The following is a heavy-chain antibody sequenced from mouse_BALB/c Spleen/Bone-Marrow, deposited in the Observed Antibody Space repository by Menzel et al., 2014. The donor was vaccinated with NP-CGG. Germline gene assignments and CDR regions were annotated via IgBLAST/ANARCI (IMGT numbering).Heavy chain of an antibody. V-gene: IGHV5-6-3*01. CDR1: GFTFSNYG. D-gene: IGHD1-2*01. J-gene: IGHJ4*01. CDR3: ARDSLLRSLYAIDY. Sequence: DVKLMESGGGLVQPGGSLKLSCAASGFTFSNYGMSWVRQTPDKRLELVATINSNGGRTYYPDSVKGRFTISRENAKNALYLQMSSLKSEDTAMYYCARDSLLRSLYAIDYWGQGTTVTVSS. CDR2: INSNGGRT.